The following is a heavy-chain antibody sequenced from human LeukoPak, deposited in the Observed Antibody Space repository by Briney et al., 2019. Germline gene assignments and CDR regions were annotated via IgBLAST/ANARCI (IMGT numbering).Heavy chain of an antibody. V-gene: IGHV4-30-4*01. D-gene: IGHD3-3*01. CDR1: GGSISSYY. CDR3: ARDNRFLQTNYYYYGMDV. Sequence: SETLSLTCTVSGGSISSYYWSWIRQPPGRGLEWIGNILYSGSAYYNPSLKSRVTISEDASENQFSLKLSSVTAADTAVYYCARDNRFLQTNYYYYGMDVWGQGTTVTVSS. J-gene: IGHJ6*02. CDR2: ILYSGSA.